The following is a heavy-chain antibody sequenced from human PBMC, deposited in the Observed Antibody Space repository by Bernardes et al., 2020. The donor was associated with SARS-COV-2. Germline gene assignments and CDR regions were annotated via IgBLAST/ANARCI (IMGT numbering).Heavy chain of an antibody. CDR2: SGAGT. CDR3: VKGQSVGTLGYFDS. J-gene: IGHJ4*02. Sequence: GGSLRLSCAASGFTFTSYVMSWVRQAPGKGLEWVSGSGAGTYYADSVKGGFTMSRDSFKNTVYLQMNSLRVEDTAVYYCVKGQSVGTLGYFDSWGQGTLVTVYS. V-gene: IGHV3-23*01. D-gene: IGHD1-26*01. CDR1: GFTFTSYV.